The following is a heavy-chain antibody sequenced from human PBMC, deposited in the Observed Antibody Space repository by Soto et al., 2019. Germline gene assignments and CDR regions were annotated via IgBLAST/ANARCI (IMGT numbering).Heavy chain of an antibody. J-gene: IGHJ4*02. CDR3: ARGKSSGPLYYFDT. CDR1: NGSFSYYF. V-gene: IGHV4-34*01. CDR2: IKESGFA. Sequence: SETLSLTWVVYNGSFSYYFWNGIRQPPGKGLEWIGEIKESGFATYNPSLKRRVTMSVDTANNQFSLKVTSVTAADTAVYYCARGKSSGPLYYFDTWGQGTLVTVSS. D-gene: IGHD6-19*01.